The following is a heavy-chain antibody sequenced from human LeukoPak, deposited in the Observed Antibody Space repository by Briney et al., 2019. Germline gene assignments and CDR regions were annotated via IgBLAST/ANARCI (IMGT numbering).Heavy chain of an antibody. V-gene: IGHV3-30*02. CDR2: IRYDGSNK. D-gene: IGHD3-10*01. Sequence: GGSLRLSCAASGFTFSSYGMHWVRQAPGKGLEWVAFIRYDGSNKYYTDSVKGRFTISRDNSKNTLYLQMNSLRVEGMAVYYCVKDGGSGRPLDNWGQGTLVTVSS. CDR1: GFTFSSYG. CDR3: VKDGGSGRPLDN. J-gene: IGHJ4*02.